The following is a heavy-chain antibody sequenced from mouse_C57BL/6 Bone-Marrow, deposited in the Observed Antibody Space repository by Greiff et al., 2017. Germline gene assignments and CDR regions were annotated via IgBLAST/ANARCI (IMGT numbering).Heavy chain of an antibody. Sequence: VQLQQSGAELVKPGASVKLSCKASGYTFTSYWMQWVKQRPGQGLEWIGEIDPSDSYTNYNQKFKGKATLTVDTSSSTAYMQLSSLTSEDSAVYYCGYYDYAFAYWGQGTLVTVSA. CDR3: GYYDYAFAY. J-gene: IGHJ3*01. CDR2: IDPSDSYT. V-gene: IGHV1-50*01. D-gene: IGHD2-4*01. CDR1: GYTFTSYW.